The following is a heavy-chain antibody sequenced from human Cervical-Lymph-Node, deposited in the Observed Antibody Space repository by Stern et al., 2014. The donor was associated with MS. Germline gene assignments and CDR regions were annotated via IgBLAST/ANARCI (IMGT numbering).Heavy chain of an antibody. J-gene: IGHJ6*02. CDR2: VIPLCGKI. CDR1: GGTFTRHA. CDR3: ASSYTGWDSPNHFYGMDV. V-gene: IGHV1-69*06. D-gene: IGHD6-19*01. Sequence: QAQLVQSGTEVKKPGSSVTVSCKTAGGTFTRHAISWVRQAPGQGLEWMGGVIPLCGKINYAQKFQDRGTLTADKSTSPAYMDLSSLRSEDAAVYYCASSYTGWDSPNHFYGMDVWGHGTTVIVSS.